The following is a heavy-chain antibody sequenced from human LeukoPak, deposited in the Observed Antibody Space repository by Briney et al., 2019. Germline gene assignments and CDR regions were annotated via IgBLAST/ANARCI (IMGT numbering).Heavy chain of an antibody. J-gene: IGHJ4*02. Sequence: ASVKVSCKVSGYTLTELSMHWVRQAPGKGLEWMGGFDPEDGETIYAQKFQGRVTMTEDTSTDTAYMELSSLRSEDTAVYYCATQPRDHYDSSGYYYPADYWGQGTLVTVSS. CDR1: GYTLTELS. V-gene: IGHV1-24*01. CDR3: ATQPRDHYDSSGYYYPADY. D-gene: IGHD3-22*01. CDR2: FDPEDGET.